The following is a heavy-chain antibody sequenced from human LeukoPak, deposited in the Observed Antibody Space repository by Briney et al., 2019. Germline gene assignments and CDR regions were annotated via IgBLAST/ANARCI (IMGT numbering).Heavy chain of an antibody. CDR1: GFTFSSYS. J-gene: IGHJ4*02. D-gene: IGHD3-22*01. V-gene: IGHV3-21*01. Sequence: GGSLRLSCAASGFTFSSYSMNWVPRAPGKGLEWVSSISSSSSYIYYADSVKGRFTISRDNAKNSLYLQMNSLRAEDTAVYYCARAKSMIVVVSPFDYWGQGTLVTVSS. CDR3: ARAKSMIVVVSPFDY. CDR2: ISSSSSYI.